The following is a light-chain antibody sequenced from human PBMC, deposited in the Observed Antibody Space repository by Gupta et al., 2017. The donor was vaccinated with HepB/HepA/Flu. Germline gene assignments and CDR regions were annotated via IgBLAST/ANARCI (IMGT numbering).Light chain of an antibody. CDR3: QQSYSSPRT. Sequence: DIQMTQSPSSLSASVGDRVTTTCRTSQTINNYLNWYQRRPGKAPHLLIYSASFLQGGVPSRFIGGGSGTDFTLTISSLQPEDFATYYCQQSYSSPRTFGQGTRLEIK. CDR2: SAS. J-gene: IGKJ1*01. V-gene: IGKV1-39*01. CDR1: QTINNY.